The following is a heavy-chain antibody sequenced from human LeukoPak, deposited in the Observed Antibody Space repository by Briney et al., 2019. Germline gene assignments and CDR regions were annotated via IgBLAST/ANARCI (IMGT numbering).Heavy chain of an antibody. Sequence: ASVKVSCKASGYTFTSYYMHWVRQAPGQGLEWMEIINPSGGSTSYAQKFQGRVTMTTDESTSTAYRELSSLRSEDTAVYYCARSRDGYNGEDYWGQGTLVTVSS. J-gene: IGHJ4*02. D-gene: IGHD5-24*01. CDR3: ARSRDGYNGEDY. CDR2: INPSGGST. CDR1: GYTFTSYY. V-gene: IGHV1-46*01.